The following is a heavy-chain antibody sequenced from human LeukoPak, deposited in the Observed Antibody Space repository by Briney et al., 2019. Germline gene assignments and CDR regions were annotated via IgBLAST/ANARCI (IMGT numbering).Heavy chain of an antibody. V-gene: IGHV3-23*01. J-gene: IGHJ5*02. CDR1: GFTFSSYA. Sequence: PGGSLRLSCAASGFTFSSYAMSWVRQAPGKGLEWVSAISGSGGSTYYADSVKGRFTISRDNSKNTLYLQMNSLRAEDTAVYYYAKEPSYLPEYNWFDPWGQGTLVTVSS. D-gene: IGHD1-14*01. CDR3: AKEPSYLPEYNWFDP. CDR2: ISGSGGST.